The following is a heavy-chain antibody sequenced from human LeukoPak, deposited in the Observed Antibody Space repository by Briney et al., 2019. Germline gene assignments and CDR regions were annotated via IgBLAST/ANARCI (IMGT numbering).Heavy chain of an antibody. CDR2: ISYDGSNK. D-gene: IGHD5-18*01. J-gene: IGHJ4*02. V-gene: IGHV3-30-3*01. CDR1: GFTFSSYA. CDR3: ARDLKRYSYGSYYFDY. Sequence: GGSLRLSCAASGFTFSSYAMHWVRQAPGKGLEWVAVISYDGSNKYYADSVKGRFTISRDNSKNTLYLQMNSLRAEDTAVYYCARDLKRYSYGSYYFDYWGQGTLVTVSS.